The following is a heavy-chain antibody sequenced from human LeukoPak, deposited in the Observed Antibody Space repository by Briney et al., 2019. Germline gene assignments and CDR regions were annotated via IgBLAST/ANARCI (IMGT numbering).Heavy chain of an antibody. J-gene: IGHJ4*02. D-gene: IGHD2-21*02. CDR3: ARILSTVVTAAFDY. V-gene: IGHV4-38-2*02. Sequence: SETLSLTCTVSGYSISSGYYWAWIRQPPGKGLEWIASIYHYGSPFYNPSLKSRVTISVDTSKNQLSVKLNSVTAADTAVYYCARILSTVVTAAFDYWGQGTLVTVSS. CDR2: IYHYGSP. CDR1: GYSISSGYY.